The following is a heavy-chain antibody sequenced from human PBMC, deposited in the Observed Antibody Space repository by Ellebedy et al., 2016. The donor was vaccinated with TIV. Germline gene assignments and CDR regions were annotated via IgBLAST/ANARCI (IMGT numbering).Heavy chain of an antibody. CDR3: ARLGYYYSYNMDV. Sequence: SETLSLXXTVSGGSISSSTSYWGWVRQPPGKGLEWIGTIYYSGRTYYNPSLKSRVTISLDTSKNQFSLKLSSVTAADTAVYYCARLGYYYSYNMDVWGQGTTVTVSS. V-gene: IGHV4-39*07. J-gene: IGHJ6*02. CDR1: GGSISSSTSY. CDR2: IYYSGRT.